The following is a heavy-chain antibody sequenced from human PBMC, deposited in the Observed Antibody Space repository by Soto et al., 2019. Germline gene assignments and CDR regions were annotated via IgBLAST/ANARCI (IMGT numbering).Heavy chain of an antibody. Sequence: QVQLVQSGAEVKKPGASVKVSCKASGYTFTSYGISWVRQAPGQGLEWMGWISAYNGNTNYAQKLQGRVTMTTDTSTSTAYMELRSLRSDDTAVYYCARDGGVVVVPAAIGYYYYYMDVWGKGTTVTVSS. CDR1: GYTFTSYG. J-gene: IGHJ6*03. CDR2: ISAYNGNT. CDR3: ARDGGVVVVPAAIGYYYYYMDV. D-gene: IGHD2-2*01. V-gene: IGHV1-18*01.